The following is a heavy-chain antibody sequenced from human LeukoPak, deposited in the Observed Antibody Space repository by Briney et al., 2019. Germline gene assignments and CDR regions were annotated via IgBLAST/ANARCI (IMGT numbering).Heavy chain of an antibody. J-gene: IGHJ3*01. CDR3: ARGSGKGTIL. D-gene: IGHD3-3*01. CDR1: GFTFNSYW. CDR2: IKEDGSEK. V-gene: IGHV3-7*01. Sequence: GGSLRLSCAASGFTFNSYWMSWVRQPLGKGLEWVANIKEDGSEKNYVDSVKGRFTISRDNAKKSVYLQMNSLRVEDTAVYYCARGSGKGTILWGQGTMVTVSS.